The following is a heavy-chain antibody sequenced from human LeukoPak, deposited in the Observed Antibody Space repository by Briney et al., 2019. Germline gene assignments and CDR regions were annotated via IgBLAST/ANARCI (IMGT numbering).Heavy chain of an antibody. V-gene: IGHV4-4*07. CDR2: IYTSGST. J-gene: IGHJ4*02. D-gene: IGHD2-2*01. CDR3: AREVVVVPAAMRVRLYYFDY. Sequence: PSETLSLTCTVSGGSISSYYWSWIRQPAGKGLEWVGRIYTSGSTNYNPSLKSRVTMSVDTSKNQFPLKLSSVTAADTAVYYRAREVVVVPAAMRVRLYYFDYWGQGTLVTVSS. CDR1: GGSISSYY.